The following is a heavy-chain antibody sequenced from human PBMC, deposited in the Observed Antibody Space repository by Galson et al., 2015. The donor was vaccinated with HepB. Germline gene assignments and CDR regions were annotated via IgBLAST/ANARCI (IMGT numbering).Heavy chain of an antibody. J-gene: IGHJ6*04. Sequence: QSGAEVKKPGESLRISCKGSGYRFTNYWITWVRQMPGKGLEWMGRIDPSDSYTNYVPSFQGHVTISIDKSITTAYLQWTSLKASDTAIYYCARSPLQNYDVFTKCRDVWGEGTTVTVSS. V-gene: IGHV5-10-1*01. CDR3: ARSPLQNYDVFTKCRDV. CDR2: IDPSDSYT. D-gene: IGHD3-9*01. CDR1: GYRFTNYW.